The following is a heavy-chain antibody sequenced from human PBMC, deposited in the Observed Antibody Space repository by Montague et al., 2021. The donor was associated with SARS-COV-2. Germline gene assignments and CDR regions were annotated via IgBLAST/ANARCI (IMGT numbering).Heavy chain of an antibody. D-gene: IGHD3-10*01. CDR1: GGSFSGYY. CDR2: VNHSGST. V-gene: IGHV4-34*01. CDR3: AKVRYYGAGTSLGMDV. J-gene: IGHJ6*02. Sequence: SETLSLTCAVYGGSFSGYYWSWIRQPPRKGKEWIGEVNHSGSTNYYPSLKSRVTITVDTSKNQFSLKLSSVAAADTAMYYCAKVRYYGAGTSLGMDVWGQGTMVTVSS.